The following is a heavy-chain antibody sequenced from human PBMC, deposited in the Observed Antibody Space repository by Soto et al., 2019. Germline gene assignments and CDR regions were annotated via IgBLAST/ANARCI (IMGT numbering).Heavy chain of an antibody. J-gene: IGHJ4*02. Sequence: GGSLRLSCAASGFTFSNAWMSWVRQAPGKGLEWVGRIKSKTGGGTTDYAAPVKGRFTISRDDSKNTLYLKMNSLKTEDTAVYYCTTDRELWFGEFPYYSDYWGQGTLVTVSS. CDR1: GFTFSNAW. V-gene: IGHV3-15*01. D-gene: IGHD3-10*01. CDR3: TTDRELWFGEFPYYSDY. CDR2: IKSKTGGGTT.